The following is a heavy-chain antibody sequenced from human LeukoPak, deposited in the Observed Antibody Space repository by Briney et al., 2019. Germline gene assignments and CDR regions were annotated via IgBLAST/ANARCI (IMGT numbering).Heavy chain of an antibody. CDR1: GGSISSDF. V-gene: IGHV4-59*08. CDR3: ARRSTAMGPFDY. D-gene: IGHD1-1*01. J-gene: IGHJ4*02. CDR2: VYNSGST. Sequence: SETLSLTCTVSGGSISSDFWSWIRQPPGKGLEWIGDVYNSGSTNYNPSLRSRVTISVDMSKNQFSLKPTSVTAADTAVYYCARRSTAMGPFDYWGQGTLVAVSA.